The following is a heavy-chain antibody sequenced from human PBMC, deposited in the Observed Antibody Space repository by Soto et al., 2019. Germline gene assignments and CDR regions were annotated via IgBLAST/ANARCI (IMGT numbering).Heavy chain of an antibody. Sequence: GSLRLSCAASGFTFSSYAMSWVRQAPWKGLEWVSAISGSGGSTYYADSVKGRLTMSRDNSKKTLYLQMNSLRVEDSALYYCARGSTDSYPGSRIFDFWGRGTLVTVSS. CDR3: ARGSTDSYPGSRIFDF. CDR1: GFTFSSYA. CDR2: ISGSGGST. J-gene: IGHJ4*02. D-gene: IGHD3-10*01. V-gene: IGHV3-23*01.